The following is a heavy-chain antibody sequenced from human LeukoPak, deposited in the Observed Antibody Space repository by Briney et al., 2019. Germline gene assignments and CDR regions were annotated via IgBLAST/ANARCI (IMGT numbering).Heavy chain of an antibody. J-gene: IGHJ4*02. CDR3: ARAGSALPCFDY. D-gene: IGHD6-19*01. CDR2: ISSSGSSI. V-gene: IGHV3-48*03. CDR1: GFTFSSYE. Sequence: PGGSLRLSCAASGFTFSSYEMNWVRQAPGKGLECVSYISSSGSSIYYADSVKGRFTISRDNAKNSLYLQMNSLRAEDTAVYYRARAGSALPCFDYWGQGTLVTVSS.